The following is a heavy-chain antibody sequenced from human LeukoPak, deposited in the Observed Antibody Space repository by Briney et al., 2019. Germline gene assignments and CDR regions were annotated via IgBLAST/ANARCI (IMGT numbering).Heavy chain of an antibody. V-gene: IGHV4-59*01. CDR3: ARQHRGYSGYDYFYY. CDR2: ISYSGST. J-gene: IGHJ4*02. Sequence: PSETLSLTCTVSDGSISSYYWSWIRQPPGKGLEWIGYISYSGSTNYNPSLKSRVTISVDTSKNQFSLKLSSVTAADTAVFYCARQHRGYSGYDYFYYWGQGTLVTVSS. D-gene: IGHD5-12*01. CDR1: DGSISSYY.